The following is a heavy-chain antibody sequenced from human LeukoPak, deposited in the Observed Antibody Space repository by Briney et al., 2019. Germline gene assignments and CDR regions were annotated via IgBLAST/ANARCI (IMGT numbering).Heavy chain of an antibody. CDR3: AKGGVRPVTTGDY. Sequence: GGSLRLSCAASGFIFSSYAMSWVRQAPGKGLEWVSSISNSGGSTYYADSVRGRFTISRDNSKNTLYLQMNSLRAEDTAIYYCAKGGVRPVTTGDYWGQGTLVTVSS. D-gene: IGHD4-17*01. J-gene: IGHJ4*02. CDR1: GFIFSSYA. V-gene: IGHV3-23*01. CDR2: ISNSGGST.